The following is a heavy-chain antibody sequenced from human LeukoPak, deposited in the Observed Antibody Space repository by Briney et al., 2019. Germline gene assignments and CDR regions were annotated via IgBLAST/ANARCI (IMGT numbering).Heavy chain of an antibody. CDR3: ARDIQLST. D-gene: IGHD5-24*01. J-gene: IGHJ3*01. CDR1: GFTFSSYN. CDR2: ISYDGSNK. Sequence: GGSLRLSCAASGFTFSSYNMNWVRQAPGKGLEWVAVISYDGSNKYYADSVKGRFTISRDNSKNTLYLQMNSLRAEDTAIYYCARDIQLSTWGLGTMVTVSS. V-gene: IGHV3-30*03.